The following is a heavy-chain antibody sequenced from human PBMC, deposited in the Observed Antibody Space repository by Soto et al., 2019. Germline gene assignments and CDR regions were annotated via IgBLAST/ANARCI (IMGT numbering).Heavy chain of an antibody. J-gene: IGHJ3*02. CDR2: IYHTGLT. CDR3: AIQLGSGLWAFDI. CDR1: GDSITSNYF. D-gene: IGHD3-10*01. Sequence: QLQLEESGPGLVKPSETLSLTCIVSGDSITSNYFWGWIRQSPGKGLEWIATIYHTGLTYYNPSLKSRVTISVDTYKNQFSMNLSSLSAADTAVYDCAIQLGSGLWAFDIWGQGTMVTVSS. V-gene: IGHV4-39*01.